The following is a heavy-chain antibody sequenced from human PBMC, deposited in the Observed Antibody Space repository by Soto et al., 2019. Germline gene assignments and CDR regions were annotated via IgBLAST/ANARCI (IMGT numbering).Heavy chain of an antibody. CDR3: ARLGDDILTGYYFAFDI. J-gene: IGHJ3*02. CDR1: GYTFTSYG. CDR2: ISAYNGNT. Sequence: QVQLVQSGAEVKKPGASVKVSCKASGYTFTSYGISWVRQAPGQGLEWMGWISAYNGNTNYAQKLQGRVTMTTDTSTSTAYMELRSLRSDDTAVYYCARLGDDILTGYYFAFDIWGQGTMVTVSS. V-gene: IGHV1-18*01. D-gene: IGHD3-9*01.